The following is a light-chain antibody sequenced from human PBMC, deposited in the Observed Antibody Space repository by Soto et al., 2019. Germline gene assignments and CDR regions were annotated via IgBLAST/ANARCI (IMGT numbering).Light chain of an antibody. CDR3: QQYGRSPPYT. Sequence: EIVLTQSPGTLSLSPGERATLSCRASQSVSRSYLAWYQQKPGQAPRLLIYGASSSATCIPDRFSGSGSGTDFTLIISRLEAEDFAVYFCQQYGRSPPYTFGQGTKVEI. CDR2: GAS. CDR1: QSVSRSY. V-gene: IGKV3-20*01. J-gene: IGKJ2*01.